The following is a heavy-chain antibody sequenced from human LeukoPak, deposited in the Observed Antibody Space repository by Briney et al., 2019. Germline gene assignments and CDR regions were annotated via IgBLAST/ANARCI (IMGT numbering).Heavy chain of an antibody. J-gene: IGHJ4*02. V-gene: IGHV1-18*01. D-gene: IGHD2-2*01. CDR3: ARDGCSSTSCPYYFDY. Sequence: GASVEVSCKASGYTFTSYGISWVRQAPGQGLEWMGWISAYNGNTNYAQKLQGRVTMTTDTSTSTAYMELRSLRSDDTAVYYCARDGCSSTSCPYYFDYWGQGTLVTVSS. CDR1: GYTFTSYG. CDR2: ISAYNGNT.